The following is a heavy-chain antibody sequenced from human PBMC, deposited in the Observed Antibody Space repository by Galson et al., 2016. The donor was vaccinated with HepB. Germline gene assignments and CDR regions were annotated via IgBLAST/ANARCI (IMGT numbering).Heavy chain of an antibody. Sequence: SLRLSCAASGFTFSTYSMNWVRQAPGKGLEWISYMSSDGTAIYHADSVRGRFTISRDNSHNILYLQMNSLRADDTAVYYCVSPLHNDGNSGMAFDVWGQGTMVTVSS. CDR3: VSPLHNDGNSGMAFDV. CDR1: GFTFSTYS. CDR2: MSSDGTAI. V-gene: IGHV3-48*03. D-gene: IGHD4-23*01. J-gene: IGHJ3*01.